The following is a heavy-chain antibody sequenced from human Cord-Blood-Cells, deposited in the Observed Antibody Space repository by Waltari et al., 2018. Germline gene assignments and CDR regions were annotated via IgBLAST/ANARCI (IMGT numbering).Heavy chain of an antibody. CDR3: ARAAITIFGVVIDAFDI. Sequence: QVQLVQSGAEVKKPGASVKVSCKASGYTFASYYINWVRPAPGQGLEWMGWMNPNSGNTGYAQKFQGRVTMTRNTSISTAYMELSSLRSEDTAVYYCARAAITIFGVVIDAFDIWGQGTMVTVSS. V-gene: IGHV1-8*01. J-gene: IGHJ3*02. CDR2: MNPNSGNT. CDR1: GYTFASYY. D-gene: IGHD3-3*01.